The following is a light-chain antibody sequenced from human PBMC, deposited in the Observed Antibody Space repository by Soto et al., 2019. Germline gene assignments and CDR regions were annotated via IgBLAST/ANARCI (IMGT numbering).Light chain of an antibody. V-gene: IGLV1-51*02. CDR3: GAWDNSLTGGV. CDR1: SSNIGSNY. J-gene: IGLJ2*01. CDR2: ENY. Sequence: QSVLTQPPSVSAAPGQKVTISCSGSSSNIGSNYVSWYQQLPGAAPKLLIYENYERTSGIPDRFSGSKSGTSATLGITGLQTGDEADYYCGAWDNSLTGGVFGGGTKLTVL.